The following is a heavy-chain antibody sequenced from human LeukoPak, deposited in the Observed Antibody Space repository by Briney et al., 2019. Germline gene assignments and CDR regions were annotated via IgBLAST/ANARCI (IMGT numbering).Heavy chain of an antibody. D-gene: IGHD1-14*01. V-gene: IGHV4-59*11. CDR2: IYYSGNT. Sequence: SETLSLTCTVSGGSISSHYWSWIRQPPGKGLEWIGYIYYSGNTNYNPSLKSRVTISVDTSKNQFSLKLSSVTAADTAVYYCARITGSWGQGTLVTVSS. J-gene: IGHJ4*02. CDR3: ARITGS. CDR1: GGSISSHY.